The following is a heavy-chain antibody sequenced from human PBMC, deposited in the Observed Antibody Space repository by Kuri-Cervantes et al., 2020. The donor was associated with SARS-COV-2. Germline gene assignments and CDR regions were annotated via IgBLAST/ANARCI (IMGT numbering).Heavy chain of an antibody. D-gene: IGHD3-9*01. J-gene: IGHJ3*02. CDR1: GYSISSGYY. CDR3: AGGLRYFDWVVLGDDAFDI. Sequence: GSLRLSCTVSGYSISSGYYWGWIRQPPGKWLEWIGSIYHSGSTYYNPSLKSRVTISVDTSKNQFSLKLSSVTAADTAVYYCAGGLRYFDWVVLGDDAFDIWGQGEMVTVSS. CDR2: IYHSGST. V-gene: IGHV4-38-2*02.